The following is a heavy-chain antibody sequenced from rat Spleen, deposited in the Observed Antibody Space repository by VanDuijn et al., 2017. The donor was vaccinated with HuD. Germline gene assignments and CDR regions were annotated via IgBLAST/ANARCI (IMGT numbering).Heavy chain of an antibody. CDR3: AKTTVAYYYVMDA. D-gene: IGHD1-3*01. CDR1: GYSITSSYR. Sequence: EVQLQESGPGLVKPSQSLSLTCSVTGYSITSSYRWNWIRKFPGNKLEWMGYINSAGSPNYNPSLKSRISITRDTSRKQFFLQVNSVTTEDTATYYCAKTTVAYYYVMDAWGQGVSVTVSS. CDR2: INSAGSP. V-gene: IGHV3-3*01. J-gene: IGHJ4*01.